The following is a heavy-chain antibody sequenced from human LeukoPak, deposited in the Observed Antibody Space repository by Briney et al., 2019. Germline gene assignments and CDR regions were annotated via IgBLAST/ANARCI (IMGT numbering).Heavy chain of an antibody. Sequence: VASVKVSCKASGYTFTSYGISWVRQAPGQGLEWMGWISAYNGNTNYAQKLHGRVTMTTDTSTSTAYMELRSLRSDDTAVYYCASEWLFPTSTIDYWGQGTLVTVSS. CDR3: ASEWLFPTSTIDY. V-gene: IGHV1-18*01. D-gene: IGHD3-22*01. J-gene: IGHJ4*02. CDR2: ISAYNGNT. CDR1: GYTFTSYG.